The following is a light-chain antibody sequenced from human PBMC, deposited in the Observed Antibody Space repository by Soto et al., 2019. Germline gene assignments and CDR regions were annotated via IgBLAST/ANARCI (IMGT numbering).Light chain of an antibody. V-gene: IGKV3-11*01. Sequence: EIVLTQYPATLSLPPGEGDTLSCRASQSISKYLVWYQQKPGQAPRVLIYDTSNRATGIPASFSGTGSGTDFTLTISSLEPEDFADYYCQQRSNWPFTFGPWTKVDIK. CDR3: QQRSNWPFT. J-gene: IGKJ3*01. CDR2: DTS. CDR1: QSISKY.